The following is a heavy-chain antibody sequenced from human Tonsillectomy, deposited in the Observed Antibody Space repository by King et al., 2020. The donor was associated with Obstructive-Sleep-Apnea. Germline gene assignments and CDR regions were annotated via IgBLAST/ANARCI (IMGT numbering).Heavy chain of an antibody. V-gene: IGHV4-59*08. CDR1: GGSISSYY. D-gene: IGHD2-2*01. Sequence: QLQESGPGLVKPSETLSLTCTVSGGSISSYYWSWIRQPPGKGLEWIGYIYYSGSTNYNPSLKSRVTISVDTSKNQFSLKLSSVTAADTAVYYCARRQPIGYCSSTSCAAFDLWGRGTLVTVSS. J-gene: IGHJ2*01. CDR2: IYYSGST. CDR3: ARRQPIGYCSSTSCAAFDL.